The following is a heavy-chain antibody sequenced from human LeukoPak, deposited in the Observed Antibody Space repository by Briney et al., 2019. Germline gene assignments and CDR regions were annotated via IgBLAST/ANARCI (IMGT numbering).Heavy chain of an antibody. Sequence: SETLSLTCAVYGGSFSGYYWSWIRQPPGKGLEWIGEINHSGSTNYNPSLESRVTISVDTSKNQFSLKLSSVTAADTAVYYCASLTTADAFDIWGQGTMVTVSS. CDR1: GGSFSGYY. CDR2: INHSGST. D-gene: IGHD3-22*01. V-gene: IGHV4-34*01. J-gene: IGHJ3*02. CDR3: ASLTTADAFDI.